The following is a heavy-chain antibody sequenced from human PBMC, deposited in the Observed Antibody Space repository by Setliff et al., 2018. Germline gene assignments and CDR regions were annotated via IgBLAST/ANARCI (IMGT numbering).Heavy chain of an antibody. Sequence: SETLSLTCTASGDSIRSYYWSWVRQPPGRGLEWIGYIYYTGSSNYNPSLKSRVTISVDTSKNQFSLRLRSVSAADTAVYYCAREPMDSAMVTTGAFDIWGRGTMVTVSS. D-gene: IGHD5-18*01. V-gene: IGHV4-59*01. J-gene: IGHJ3*02. CDR1: GDSIRSYY. CDR2: IYYTGSS. CDR3: AREPMDSAMVTTGAFDI.